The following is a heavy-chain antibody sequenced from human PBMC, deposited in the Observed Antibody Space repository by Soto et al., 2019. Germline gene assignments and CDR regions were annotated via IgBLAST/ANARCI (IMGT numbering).Heavy chain of an antibody. Sequence: QVQLVESGGVLVKPGGSLRLSCAASRFTFSDYYMSWIRQAPGKGLEWVSYISSGSSTIYYADSVKGRFTISRDNAKNSLYLQMNSLRAEDTAVYYCARDKAATQTFDYWGQGTLVTVSS. CDR2: ISSGSSTI. V-gene: IGHV3-11*01. CDR1: RFTFSDYY. J-gene: IGHJ4*02. D-gene: IGHD1-26*01. CDR3: ARDKAATQTFDY.